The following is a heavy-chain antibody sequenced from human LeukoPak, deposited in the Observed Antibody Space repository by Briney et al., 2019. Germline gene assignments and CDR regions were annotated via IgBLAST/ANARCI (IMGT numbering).Heavy chain of an antibody. Sequence: GGSLRLSCAASGFTFSDYAMSWVRQAPGKGLEWVAGISDSGRATYYTDSVRGRFTISRDISKNMVYLQLNNLRAEDTALYFCARHDSFIPYWGQGTLVSVSS. D-gene: IGHD5-18*01. J-gene: IGHJ4*02. CDR3: ARHDSFIPY. CDR1: GFTFSDYA. V-gene: IGHV3-23*01. CDR2: ISDSGRAT.